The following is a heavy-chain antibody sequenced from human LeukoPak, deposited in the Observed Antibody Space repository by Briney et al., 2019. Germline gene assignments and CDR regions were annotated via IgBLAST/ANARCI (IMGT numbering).Heavy chain of an antibody. CDR1: GYTFTSHG. D-gene: IGHD2-15*01. J-gene: IGHJ4*02. CDR2: ISAYNGNT. Sequence: ASVKVSCKASGYTFTSHGISWVRQAPGQGLEWMGWISAYNGNTNYAQKLQGRVTMTTDTSTSTAYMELRSLRSDDTAVYYCARLGYCSGGSCYQYFDYWGQGTLVTVSS. CDR3: ARLGYCSGGSCYQYFDY. V-gene: IGHV1-18*04.